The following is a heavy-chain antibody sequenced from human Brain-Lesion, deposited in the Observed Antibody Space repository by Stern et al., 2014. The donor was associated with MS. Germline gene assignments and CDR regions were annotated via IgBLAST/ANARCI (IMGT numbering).Heavy chain of an antibody. J-gene: IGHJ4*02. Sequence: EVQLVESGGGSVQPGGSLRLACAASGFTFSDHYMDWVRQSPRKGLEWVGRIRTRANSYTTEYAASVKGRFTIWRDDSQNSMYLHMNSLKTEDTAVYYCIRPLVGSTRGFEYWGQGTLVTVSS. CDR3: IRPLVGSTRGFEY. V-gene: IGHV3-72*01. D-gene: IGHD2-8*02. CDR1: GFTFSDHY. CDR2: IRTRANSYTT.